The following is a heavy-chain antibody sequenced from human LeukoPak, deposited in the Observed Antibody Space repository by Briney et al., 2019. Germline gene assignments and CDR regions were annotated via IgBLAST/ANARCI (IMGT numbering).Heavy chain of an antibody. CDR3: ARARGLEWELPRDAFDI. D-gene: IGHD1-26*01. Sequence: GASVKVSCKASGYTFTGYYMHWVRHAPGQGLEWMGWINPNSGGTNYAQKFQGRVTMTRDTSISTAYMELSRLRSDDTAVYYCARARGLEWELPRDAFDIWGQGTMVTVSS. CDR1: GYTFTGYY. J-gene: IGHJ3*02. CDR2: INPNSGGT. V-gene: IGHV1-2*02.